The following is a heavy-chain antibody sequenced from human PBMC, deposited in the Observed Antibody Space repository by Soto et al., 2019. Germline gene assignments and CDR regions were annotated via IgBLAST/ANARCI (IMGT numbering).Heavy chain of an antibody. D-gene: IGHD4-17*01. CDR1: GGSISSGGYY. CDR3: ARVGYLGDYLTSFDY. V-gene: IGHV4-31*03. J-gene: IGHJ4*02. CDR2: IYNSGST. Sequence: QVQLQESGPGLVKPSQTLSLTCTVSGGSISSGGYYWSWIRQHPGKGLEWIGYIYNSGSTYYNPSLKSRVSISVDTSKNQFSLKLSSVTAADTAVYYCARVGYLGDYLTSFDYWGQGTLVTVSS.